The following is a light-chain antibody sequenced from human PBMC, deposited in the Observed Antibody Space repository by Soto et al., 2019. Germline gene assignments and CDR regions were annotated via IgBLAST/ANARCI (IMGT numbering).Light chain of an antibody. Sequence: DIVMTQSPASLAVSMGERATITCKHSQRVFYNSNNKHYIAWYQHKPGQPPRLLIYWASTRESGVPDLFSGSVSMIYFTLTISSLQPEEVAVYYCQPYYSTPLTFVGGTKVEIK. J-gene: IGKJ4*01. CDR2: WAS. CDR1: QRVFYNSNNKHY. V-gene: IGKV4-1*01. CDR3: QPYYSTPLT.